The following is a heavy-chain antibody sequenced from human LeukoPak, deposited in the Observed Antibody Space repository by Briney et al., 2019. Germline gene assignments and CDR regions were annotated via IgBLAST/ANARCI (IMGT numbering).Heavy chain of an antibody. Sequence: GGSLRLSCAASGFTFSSYAMHWVRQAPGKGLEWVAVISYDGSNKYYAGSVKGRFTISRDNSKNTLYLQMNSLRAEDTAVYYCARDGIVLMVYASTYWGQGTLVTVSS. J-gene: IGHJ4*02. D-gene: IGHD2-8*01. V-gene: IGHV3-30-3*01. CDR3: ARDGIVLMVYASTY. CDR2: ISYDGSNK. CDR1: GFTFSSYA.